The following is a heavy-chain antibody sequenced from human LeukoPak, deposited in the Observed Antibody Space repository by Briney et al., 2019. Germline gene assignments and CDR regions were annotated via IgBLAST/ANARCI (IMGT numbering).Heavy chain of an antibody. D-gene: IGHD6-19*01. V-gene: IGHV3-7*01. CDR2: MKEDGSDV. CDR1: GFPFNSQT. Sequence: GGSLRLSCAASGFPFNSQTMSWVRQAPGKGLEWVAKMKEDGSDVKYVDPVRGRFTISRDNAKDSLFLEMNSLRDDDTAVYYCVRGGAVAGRFEAWGQGTQVTVSS. J-gene: IGHJ5*02. CDR3: VRGGAVAGRFEA.